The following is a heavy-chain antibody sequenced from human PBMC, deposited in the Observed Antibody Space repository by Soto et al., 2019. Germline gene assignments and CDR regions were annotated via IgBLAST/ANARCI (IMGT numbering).Heavy chain of an antibody. CDR2: INAGNGNT. D-gene: IGHD2-2*01. V-gene: IGHV1-3*01. CDR1: GYTFTSYA. Sequence: ASVKVSCKASGYTFTSYAMHWVRQAPGQRLEWMGWINAGNGNTKYSQKFQGRVTITRDTSASTAYMELSSLRSEDTAVYYCASNIVVVPAAMGSYGMGVWGQGTTVTVSS. CDR3: ASNIVVVPAAMGSYGMGV. J-gene: IGHJ6*02.